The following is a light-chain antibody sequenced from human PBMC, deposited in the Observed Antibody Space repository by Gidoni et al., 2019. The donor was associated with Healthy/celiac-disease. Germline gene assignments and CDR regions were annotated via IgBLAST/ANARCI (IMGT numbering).Light chain of an antibody. CDR2: DAS. V-gene: IGKV1-5*01. Sequence: DIQMTPSPSTLSASVGDRVTITCRASQSISSWLAWYQQQPGKSPKLLIYDASSLESGVPSRCSGSGDGTEFNLSISSLQPDDFATYYCQQYNSYALRTFGQGTKVEIK. CDR3: QQYNSYALRT. CDR1: QSISSW. J-gene: IGKJ1*01.